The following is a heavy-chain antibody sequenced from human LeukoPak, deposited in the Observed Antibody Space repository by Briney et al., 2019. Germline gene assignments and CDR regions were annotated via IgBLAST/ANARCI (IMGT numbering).Heavy chain of an antibody. CDR3: ARDSFYVAPSDAFDI. Sequence: SETLSLTCTVSGGSISSGGYYWSWIRQHPGKGLEWIGYIYYSGSTYYNPSLKSRVTISVDTSKNQFSLKLSSVTAADTAVYYCARDSFYVAPSDAFDIWGQGTRVTVSS. J-gene: IGHJ3*02. CDR2: IYYSGST. D-gene: IGHD5/OR15-5a*01. CDR1: GGSISSGGYY. V-gene: IGHV4-31*03.